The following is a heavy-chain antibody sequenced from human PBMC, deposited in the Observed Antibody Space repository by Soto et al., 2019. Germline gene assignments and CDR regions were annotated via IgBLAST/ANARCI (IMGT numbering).Heavy chain of an antibody. Sequence: GSLRLSCAASGFTFSSYSMNWVRQAPGKGLEWVSGISTNGDTANYADSGKGRFPISRDNSKNALYMQMNGLRPEDTAVYYCAKDLSRWPHYAFDSWGQGTLVTVSS. J-gene: IGHJ5*01. CDR2: ISTNGDTA. V-gene: IGHV3-23*01. CDR1: GFTFSSYS. D-gene: IGHD4-17*01. CDR3: AKDLSRWPHYAFDS.